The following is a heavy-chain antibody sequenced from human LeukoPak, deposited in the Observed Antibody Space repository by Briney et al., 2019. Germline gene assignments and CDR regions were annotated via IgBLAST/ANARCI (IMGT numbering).Heavy chain of an antibody. V-gene: IGHV3-23*01. Sequence: PGGSLRLSCAASGFTFSSHAMSWVRQAPGKGLEWVSAISGSGGSTYYADSVKGRFTVSRDNSKNTLYLQMSSLRAEDTAMYYCAKVRDTRDWYKDAFDIWGQGTRVTVSS. CDR3: AKVRDTRDWYKDAFDI. D-gene: IGHD6-19*01. J-gene: IGHJ3*02. CDR2: ISGSGGST. CDR1: GFTFSSHA.